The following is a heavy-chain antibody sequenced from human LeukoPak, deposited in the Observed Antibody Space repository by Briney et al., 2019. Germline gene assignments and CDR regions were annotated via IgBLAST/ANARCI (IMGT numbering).Heavy chain of an antibody. Sequence: ASETLSLTCTVSGGSISSSSYYWGWIRLPPGKGLEWIGSIFYSGSTYYNPSLKSRVTISVDTSKNQFSLKLSSVTAADTAVYYCARGSIAARLYDPWGQGILVTVSS. D-gene: IGHD6-6*01. J-gene: IGHJ5*02. CDR3: ARGSIAARLYDP. CDR2: IFYSGST. CDR1: GGSISSSSYY. V-gene: IGHV4-39*07.